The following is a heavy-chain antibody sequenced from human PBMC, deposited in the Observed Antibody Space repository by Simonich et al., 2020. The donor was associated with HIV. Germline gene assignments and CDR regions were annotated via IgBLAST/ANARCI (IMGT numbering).Heavy chain of an antibody. CDR3: ARGGAYYEGGAFDI. Sequence: QVQLVQSGAEVKKPGASVKVSCKASGYTFTGYYMHWVRQAPGQGLEWMGWIKPNRGGTNYAQKFQGRVTMTRETSISTAYMELSRLRSDDTAVYYCARGGAYYEGGAFDIWGQGTMVTVSS. V-gene: IGHV1-2*02. J-gene: IGHJ3*02. CDR2: IKPNRGGT. CDR1: GYTFTGYY. D-gene: IGHD3-22*01.